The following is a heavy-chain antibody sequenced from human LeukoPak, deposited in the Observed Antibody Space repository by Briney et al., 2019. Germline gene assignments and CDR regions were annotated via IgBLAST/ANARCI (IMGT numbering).Heavy chain of an antibody. CDR3: ASHKGF. CDR1: DGSISNNY. CDR2: IYYSGST. V-gene: IGHV4-59*01. J-gene: IGHJ4*02. Sequence: SETLSLTCTVSDGSISNNYWSWFRQPPGKGLEWIGYIYYSGSTNYNPSLKSRVTISVDTSKSQFSLKLSSVTAADTAVYYCASHKGFWGQGTLVTVSS.